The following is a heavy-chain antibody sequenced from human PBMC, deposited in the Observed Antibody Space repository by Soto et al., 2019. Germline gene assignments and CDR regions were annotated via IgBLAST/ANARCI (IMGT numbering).Heavy chain of an antibody. CDR3: ARDRGGYDRLYYFHGMDV. CDR2: ISSSSGST. Sequence: GGSVRLSGAASGFTFSDYYMSWIRQAPGRGLEYISYISSSSGSTNYADSVKGRFTISRDNAKNSLYLQMSSLRAEDTAVYYCARDRGGYDRLYYFHGMDVWAKGTTVTVSS. J-gene: IGHJ6*04. V-gene: IGHV3-11*06. CDR1: GFTFSDYY. D-gene: IGHD5-12*01.